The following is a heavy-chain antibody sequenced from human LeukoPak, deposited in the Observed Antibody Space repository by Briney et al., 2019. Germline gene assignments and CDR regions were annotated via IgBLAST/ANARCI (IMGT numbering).Heavy chain of an antibody. CDR3: ARYCTSTSCAFEY. CDR1: GFTFSTFG. Sequence: GRSLRLSCAASGFTFSTFGMYWVRQAPGKGLEWVAVIWYDGSNDDYADSVKGRFTISRDNSKNTLYLQMNSLRAEDTAVYYCARYCTSTSCAFEYWGQGTLVTDSS. CDR2: IWYDGSND. D-gene: IGHD2-2*01. J-gene: IGHJ4*02. V-gene: IGHV3-33*01.